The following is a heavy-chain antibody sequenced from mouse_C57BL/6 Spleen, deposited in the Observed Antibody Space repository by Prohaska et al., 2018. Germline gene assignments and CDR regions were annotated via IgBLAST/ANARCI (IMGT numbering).Heavy chain of an antibody. CDR3: ATYGYDAWFAY. V-gene: IGHV1-22*01. Sequence: EVQLQQSGPELVKPGASVKMSCKASGYTFTDYNMHWVKQSHGKSLEWIGYINHNNGGTSYNQKFKGKATLTVNKSSSTAYMELRSLTSEDSAVYYCATYGYDAWFAYWGQGTLVTVSA. CDR1: GYTFTDYN. J-gene: IGHJ3*01. CDR2: INHNNGGT. D-gene: IGHD2-2*01.